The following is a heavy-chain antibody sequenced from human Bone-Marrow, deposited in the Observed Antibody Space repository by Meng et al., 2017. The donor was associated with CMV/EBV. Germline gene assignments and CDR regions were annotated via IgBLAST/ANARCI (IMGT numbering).Heavy chain of an antibody. V-gene: IGHV3-11*01. CDR2: ISSSGSTI. Sequence: GESLKISCAASGFTFSDSYMSWIRQAPGKGLEWVSYISSSGSTIYYADSVKGRFTISRDNAKNSLYLQMNSLRAEDTAVYYCARDYTDYDILTGYYISWFDPWGQGTLVTVSS. D-gene: IGHD3-9*01. CDR3: ARDYTDYDILTGYYISWFDP. CDR1: GFTFSDSY. J-gene: IGHJ5*02.